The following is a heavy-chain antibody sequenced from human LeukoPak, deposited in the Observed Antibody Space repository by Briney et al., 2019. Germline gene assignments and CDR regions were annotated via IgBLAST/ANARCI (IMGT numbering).Heavy chain of an antibody. CDR3: ARESLVSGTTRGNYYYYGMDV. V-gene: IGHV3-7*01. J-gene: IGHJ6*02. D-gene: IGHD1-7*01. Sequence: GGSLRLSCAASGFTFSSYWMSWARQAPGKGLEWVANIKQDGSEKYYVDSVKGRLTISRDNAKNSLYLQMNSLRAEDTAVYFCARESLVSGTTRGNYYYYGMDVWGRGTRVTVSS. CDR1: GFTFSSYW. CDR2: IKQDGSEK.